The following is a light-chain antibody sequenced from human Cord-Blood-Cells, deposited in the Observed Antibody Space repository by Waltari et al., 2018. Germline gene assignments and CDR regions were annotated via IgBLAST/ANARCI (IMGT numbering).Light chain of an antibody. V-gene: IGLV1-44*01. CDR3: SSYTSSSTLV. J-gene: IGLJ3*02. Sequence: QSVLTQPPSASGTPGQRVTIPCSGSSSNIGSNTVNWYQQLPGTAPKLMICDVSKRPSGVSNRFSGSKSGNTASLTISGLQAEDEADYYCSSYTSSSTLVFGGGTKLTVL. CDR1: SSNIGSNT. CDR2: DVS.